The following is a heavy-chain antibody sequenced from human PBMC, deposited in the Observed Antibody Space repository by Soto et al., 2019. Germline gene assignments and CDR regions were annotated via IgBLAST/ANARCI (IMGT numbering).Heavy chain of an antibody. CDR3: ARADYGDLGLYYYYGMDV. D-gene: IGHD4-17*01. Sequence: GASVKVSCKASGGTFSSYAISWVRQAPGQGLEWMGGIIPIFGTANYAQKFQGRVTITADESTSTAYMELSSLRSEDTAVYYCARADYGDLGLYYYYGMDVWGQGTTVTVSS. J-gene: IGHJ6*02. V-gene: IGHV1-69*13. CDR1: GGTFSSYA. CDR2: IIPIFGTA.